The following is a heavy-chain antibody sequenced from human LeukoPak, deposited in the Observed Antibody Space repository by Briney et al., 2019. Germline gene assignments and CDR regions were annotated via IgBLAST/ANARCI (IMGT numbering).Heavy chain of an antibody. CDR2: MNPNSGNR. Sequence: ASVKVSCKASGYTFTSYDINWVRQATGQGLEWMGWMNPNSGNRGYAQKFQGRVTITRNTSISTAYMELSSLRSEDTAVYYCARGPNTYYDFWSGYYRGSYYYYYMDVWGKGTTVTVSS. CDR3: ARGPNTYYDFWSGYYRGSYYYYYMDV. D-gene: IGHD3-3*01. J-gene: IGHJ6*03. CDR1: GYTFTSYD. V-gene: IGHV1-8*03.